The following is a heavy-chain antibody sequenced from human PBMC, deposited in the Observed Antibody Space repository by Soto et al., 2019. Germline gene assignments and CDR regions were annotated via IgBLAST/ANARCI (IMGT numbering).Heavy chain of an antibody. CDR2: IYHDGSNK. CDR3: ARDVGSGWPYDAADV. D-gene: IGHD6-19*01. V-gene: IGHV3-33*01. J-gene: IGHJ3*01. CDR1: GFSFSSYG. Sequence: QVQLVESGGGVVQPGGSLRLSCAASGFSFSSYGMHWVRQAPGQRLEWVAIIYHDGSNKYYTDSVKGRFTISRDDSKNTLYLQMDSLRVDDTAVYYCARDVGSGWPYDAADVWGQGTVVSVSS.